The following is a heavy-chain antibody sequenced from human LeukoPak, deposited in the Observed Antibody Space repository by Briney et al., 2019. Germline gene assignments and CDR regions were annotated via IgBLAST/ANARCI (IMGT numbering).Heavy chain of an antibody. J-gene: IGHJ4*02. V-gene: IGHV4-59*08. CDR2: IYYSGST. Sequence: PSETLSLTCTVSGGSISSYYWSWIRQPPGKGLEWIGYIYYSGSTNYNPSLKSRVTISVDTSKNQFSLKLSSVTAADTAVYYCARRGFGNGDYSFDYWGQGALVTVSS. D-gene: IGHD4-17*01. CDR3: ARRGFGNGDYSFDY. CDR1: GGSISSYY.